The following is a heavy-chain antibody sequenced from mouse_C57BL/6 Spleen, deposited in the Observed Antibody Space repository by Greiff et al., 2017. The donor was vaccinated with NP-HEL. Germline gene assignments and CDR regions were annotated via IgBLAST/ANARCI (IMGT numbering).Heavy chain of an antibody. J-gene: IGHJ2*01. V-gene: IGHV5-16*01. Sequence: EVKLIESEGGLVQPGSSMKLSCTASGFTFSDYYMAWVRQVPEKGLEWVANINYDGSSTYYLDSLKSRFIISRDNAKNILYLQMSSLKSEDTATYYCARDGHYGSSFYFDYWGQGTTLTVSS. D-gene: IGHD1-1*01. CDR1: GFTFSDYY. CDR2: INYDGSST. CDR3: ARDGHYGSSFYFDY.